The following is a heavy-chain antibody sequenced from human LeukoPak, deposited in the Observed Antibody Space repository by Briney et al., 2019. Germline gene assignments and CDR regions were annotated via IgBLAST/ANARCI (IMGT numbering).Heavy chain of an antibody. J-gene: IGHJ4*02. CDR3: ARGRPGDYFGY. CDR1: GYTFTDYY. V-gene: IGHV1-2*02. CDR2: IHPNSGAT. Sequence: ASVKVSCKTSGYTFTDYYLHWVRQAPGQGLEWVGWIHPNSGATHYAQKFQGRLTMTRDTSISTVYMELTRLRSDDTAVYYCARGRPGDYFGYWGQGTLVTVSS. D-gene: IGHD6-25*01.